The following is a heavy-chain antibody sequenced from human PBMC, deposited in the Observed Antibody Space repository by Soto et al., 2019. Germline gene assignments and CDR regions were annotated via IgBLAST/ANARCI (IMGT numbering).Heavy chain of an antibody. J-gene: IGHJ6*02. CDR3: ARDQGVGGSGSYYDYYYYYGMDV. D-gene: IGHD3-10*01. Sequence: SETLSLTCTVSGGSISSYYWSWIRQPPGKGLEWIGYIYYSGSTNYNPSLKSRVTISVDTSKNQFSLKLSSVTAADTAVYYCARDQGVGGSGSYYDYYYYYGMDVWGQGTTVTVS. V-gene: IGHV4-59*01. CDR2: IYYSGST. CDR1: GGSISSYY.